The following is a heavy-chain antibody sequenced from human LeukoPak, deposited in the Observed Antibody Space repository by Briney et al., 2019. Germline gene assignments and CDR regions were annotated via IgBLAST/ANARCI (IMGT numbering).Heavy chain of an antibody. J-gene: IGHJ4*02. D-gene: IGHD6-13*01. CDR1: GFTFSSYG. CDR3: AKDTGIAGPLDY. CDR2: ISYDGSNK. V-gene: IGHV3-30*18. Sequence: GGSLRLSCAASGFTFSSYGMHWVRQAPGKGLEWVAVISYDGSNKYYADSVKGRFTISRDNSKNTLYLQMNSLRAEDTAVYYCAKDTGIAGPLDYWGQGTLLTVSS.